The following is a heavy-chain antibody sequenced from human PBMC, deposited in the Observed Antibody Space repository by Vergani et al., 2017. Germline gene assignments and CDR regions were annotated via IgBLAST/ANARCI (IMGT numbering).Heavy chain of an antibody. D-gene: IGHD3-10*01. Sequence: EVQLVQSGAEVKKPGESLKISCKGSGYSFTSYWIGWVRQMPGKGLEWMGISYPGDSDTRYSQSFQGQVTISADKSISTAYLQWSSLKASDTAMYYCARQGVTMVRGVTPNYYYGMDVWGQGTTVTVSS. V-gene: IGHV5-51*01. CDR1: GYSFTSYW. CDR2: SYPGDSDT. CDR3: ARQGVTMVRGVTPNYYYGMDV. J-gene: IGHJ6*02.